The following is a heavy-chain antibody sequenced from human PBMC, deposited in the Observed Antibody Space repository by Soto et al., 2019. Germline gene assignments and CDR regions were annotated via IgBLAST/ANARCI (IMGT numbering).Heavy chain of an antibody. V-gene: IGHV3-30-3*01. CDR1: GFTFSSYV. CDR3: ARVTVREWLRSAVDY. J-gene: IGHJ4*02. Sequence: QVQLVESGGGVVQPGRSLRLSCAASGFTFSSYVMHWVRQAPGKGLEWVAVISYDGSNKYYADSVKGRFTISRDNSKNTLYLQMNSLRAEDTAVYYCARVTVREWLRSAVDYWGQGTLVTVSS. D-gene: IGHD5-12*01. CDR2: ISYDGSNK.